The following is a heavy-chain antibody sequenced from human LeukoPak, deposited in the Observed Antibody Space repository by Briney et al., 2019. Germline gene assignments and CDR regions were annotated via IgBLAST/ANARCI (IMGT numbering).Heavy chain of an antibody. D-gene: IGHD2-15*01. CDR2: ISSSAGTK. V-gene: IGHV3-11*01. Sequence: GGSLRLSCAASGFTFSDYYMSWIRQAPGKGLEWVSYISSSAGTKYYADSVKGRFTISRDNAKNSLYLQMNSLRAEDTAVYYCAREGGGIRDYYFDYWGQGTLVTVSS. CDR3: AREGGGIRDYYFDY. CDR1: GFTFSDYY. J-gene: IGHJ4*02.